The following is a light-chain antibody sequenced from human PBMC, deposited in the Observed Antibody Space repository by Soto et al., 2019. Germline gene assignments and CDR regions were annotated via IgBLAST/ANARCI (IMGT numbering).Light chain of an antibody. CDR3: QQRSNWPRT. J-gene: IGKJ1*01. Sequence: DIQMTQSPSTLSASVGDRVTITCRASQTISSWLAWYQQKPGKAPKLLIYKASTLKSGVPSRFSGSGSGTEFTLTISSLQPDDFAVYYCQQRSNWPRTFGQGTKVDTK. CDR2: KAS. V-gene: IGKV1-5*03. CDR1: QTISSW.